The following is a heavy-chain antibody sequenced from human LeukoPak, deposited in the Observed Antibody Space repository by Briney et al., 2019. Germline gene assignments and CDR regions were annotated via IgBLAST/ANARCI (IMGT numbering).Heavy chain of an antibody. D-gene: IGHD5-18*01. CDR1: GFTFSSYW. V-gene: IGHV3-74*01. CDR3: ARKSGFSYGYLRHDDAFDI. Sequence: GGSLRLSCAASGFTFSSYWMHWVRQAPGKGLVWVSRINSDESSTSYADSVKGRFTISRDNAKNTLYLQMNSLRAEDSAVYYCARKSGFSYGYLRHDDAFDIWGQGTMVTVSS. CDR2: INSDESST. J-gene: IGHJ3*02.